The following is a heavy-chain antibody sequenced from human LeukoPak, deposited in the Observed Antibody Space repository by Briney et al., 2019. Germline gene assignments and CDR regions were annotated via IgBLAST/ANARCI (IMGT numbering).Heavy chain of an antibody. J-gene: IGHJ6*02. Sequence: ASVKVSCTASGYTFTSYYMHWVRQAPGQGLEWMGIINPSGGSTSYAQKFQGRVTMTRDTSTSTVYMELSSLRSEDTAVYYCARGLYCSSTSCYVLAYYYGMDVWGRGTTVTVSS. D-gene: IGHD2-2*01. CDR1: GYTFTSYY. CDR3: ARGLYCSSTSCYVLAYYYGMDV. CDR2: INPSGGST. V-gene: IGHV1-46*01.